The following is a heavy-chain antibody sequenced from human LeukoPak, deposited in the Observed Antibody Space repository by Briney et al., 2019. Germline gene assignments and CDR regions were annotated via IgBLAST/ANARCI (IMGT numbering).Heavy chain of an antibody. CDR3: ARDSMYWYDSGSSGPHYFDY. CDR1: GFIFSNYA. V-gene: IGHV3-30*01. J-gene: IGHJ4*02. Sequence: PGGSLRLSCAASGFIFSNYAMHWVRQAPGKGLEWVALISSDGSKTYHADSVKGRFSISRDNSKNTLYLQLNSLRAEDTSVYYCARDSMYWYDSGSSGPHYFDYWGQGTLVTVSS. D-gene: IGHD3-10*01. CDR2: ISSDGSKT.